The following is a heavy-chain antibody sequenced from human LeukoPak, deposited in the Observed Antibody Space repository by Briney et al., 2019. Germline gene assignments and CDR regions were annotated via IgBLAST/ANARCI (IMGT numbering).Heavy chain of an antibody. D-gene: IGHD5-18*01. CDR3: ARGGGYSYNSLDY. J-gene: IGHJ4*02. V-gene: IGHV4-31*03. CDR1: GGSISSGNYY. CDR2: IYDSGST. Sequence: SETLSLTCTVSGGSISSGNYYWSWIRQHPGKGLEWIGYIYDSGSTYYNPSLKSRVTISVDTSKNQFSLKLSSVTAADTAVYYCARGGGYSYNSLDYWGQGILVTVSS.